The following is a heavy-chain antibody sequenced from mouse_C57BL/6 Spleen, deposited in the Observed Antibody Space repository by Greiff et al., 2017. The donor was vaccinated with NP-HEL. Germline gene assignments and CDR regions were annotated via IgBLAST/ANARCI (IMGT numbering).Heavy chain of an antibody. CDR1: GYTFTDYY. CDR3: ARDQTEGVFAY. D-gene: IGHD4-1*01. CDR2: INPNNGGT. J-gene: IGHJ3*01. V-gene: IGHV1-26*01. Sequence: EVQLQQSGPELVKPGASVKISCKASGYTFTDYYMNWVKQSHGKSLEWIGDINPNNGGTSYNQKFKGKATLTVDKSSSTAYMELRSLTSEDSAVYYCARDQTEGVFAYWGQGTLVTVSA.